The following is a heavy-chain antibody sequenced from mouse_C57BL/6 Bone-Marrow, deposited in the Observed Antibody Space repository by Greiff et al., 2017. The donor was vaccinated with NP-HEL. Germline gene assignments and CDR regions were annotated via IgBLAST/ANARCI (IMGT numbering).Heavy chain of an antibody. J-gene: IGHJ3*01. D-gene: IGHD1-1*01. Sequence: QVQLQQPGAELVRPGSSVKLSCKASGYTFTSYWMHWVKQRPIQGLEWIGNIDPSDSETHCNQKFKDKATLTVDKSSSTAYMQLSSLTSEDSAVYYCARSLYGSSAWFAYWGQGTLVTVSA. CDR3: ARSLYGSSAWFAY. CDR2: IDPSDSET. CDR1: GYTFTSYW. V-gene: IGHV1-52*01.